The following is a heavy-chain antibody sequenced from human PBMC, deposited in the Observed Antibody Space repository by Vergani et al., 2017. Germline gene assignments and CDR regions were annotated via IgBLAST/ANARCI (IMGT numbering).Heavy chain of an antibody. J-gene: IGHJ6*03. CDR2: INPNSGGT. Sequence: QVQLVQSGAEVKKPGASVKVSCKASGYTFTGYYMHWVRQAPGQGLEWMGWINPNSGGTNYAQKFQGRVTMTRDTSISTAYMELSRLRSDDTAVYYCARETTIFGVVISMDVWGEGTTVTVSS. CDR1: GYTFTGYY. CDR3: ARETTIFGVVISMDV. D-gene: IGHD3-3*01. V-gene: IGHV1-2*02.